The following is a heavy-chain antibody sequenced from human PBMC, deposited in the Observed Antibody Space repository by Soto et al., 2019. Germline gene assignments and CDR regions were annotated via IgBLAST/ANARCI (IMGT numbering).Heavy chain of an antibody. D-gene: IGHD4-4*01. CDR2: IIPIFGTA. CDR3: ARETVTSSHYGMDV. V-gene: IGHV1-69*01. J-gene: IGHJ6*02. Sequence: QVQLVQSGAEVKKPGSSVKVSCKASGGTFSSYAISWVRQAPGQGLEWMGGIIPIFGTANYAQKFQGRVTITADESTSTAYRELSSLRSEDTAVYYCARETVTSSHYGMDVWGQGTTVTVSS. CDR1: GGTFSSYA.